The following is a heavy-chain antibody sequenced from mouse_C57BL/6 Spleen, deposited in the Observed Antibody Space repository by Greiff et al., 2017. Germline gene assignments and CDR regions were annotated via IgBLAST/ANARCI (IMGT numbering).Heavy chain of an antibody. J-gene: IGHJ3*01. CDR3: ARSDCYGSSYWFAY. D-gene: IGHD1-1*01. CDR1: GYAFSSYW. Sequence: VQLKQSGAELVKPGASVKISCKASGYAFSSYWMNWVKQRPGKGLEWIGQIYPGDGDTNYNGKFKGKATVTGDKSSSTAYMQLSSLTSEDSAVYFCARSDCYGSSYWFAYWGQGTLVTVSA. CDR2: IYPGDGDT. V-gene: IGHV1-80*01.